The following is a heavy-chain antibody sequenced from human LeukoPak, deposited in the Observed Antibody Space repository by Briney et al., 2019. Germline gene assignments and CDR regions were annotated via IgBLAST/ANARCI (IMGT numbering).Heavy chain of an antibody. CDR2: IRSKANSYAT. CDR3: QSPGEYCSSTSCPYGMDV. V-gene: IGHV3-73*01. D-gene: IGHD2-2*01. Sequence: PGGSLTLSCAASGFTFSGSVMNWGRQAPGKGLEGVGRIRSKANSYATAYAASVKGRFTISRDDSKNTAYLQMNSLKTEDTAVYYCQSPGEYCSSTSCPYGMDVWGQGTTVTVSS. CDR1: GFTFSGSV. J-gene: IGHJ6*02.